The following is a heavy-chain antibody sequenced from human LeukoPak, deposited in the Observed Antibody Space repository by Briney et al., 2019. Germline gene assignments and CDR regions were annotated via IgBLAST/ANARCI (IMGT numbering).Heavy chain of an antibody. CDR3: AKAFSSGPFYYYDSSGYYSLFDY. D-gene: IGHD3-22*01. Sequence: QTGGSLRLSCAASGFTFSSYAMSWVRQAPGKGLEWVSAISGSGGSTYYADSVKGRFAISRDNSKNTLYQQMNSLRAEDTAVYYCAKAFSSGPFYYYDSSGYYSLFDYWGQGTLVTVSS. CDR1: GFTFSSYA. J-gene: IGHJ4*02. V-gene: IGHV3-23*01. CDR2: ISGSGGST.